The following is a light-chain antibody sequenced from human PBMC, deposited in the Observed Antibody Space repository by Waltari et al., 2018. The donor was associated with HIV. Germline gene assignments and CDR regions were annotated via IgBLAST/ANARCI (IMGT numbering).Light chain of an antibody. Sequence: FMLPQPHSVSESPGETVTTSCTRCSGSIGFNFMQWYQQRPVSAHTTVIYEDDRRPSGVPVRFSGSIDLSSSSASLTSAGLEPEDEADYYCQSYDSNYVVFGGGTKLTVL. CDR3: QSYDSNYVV. CDR2: EDD. CDR1: SGSIGFNF. V-gene: IGLV6-57*04. J-gene: IGLJ2*01.